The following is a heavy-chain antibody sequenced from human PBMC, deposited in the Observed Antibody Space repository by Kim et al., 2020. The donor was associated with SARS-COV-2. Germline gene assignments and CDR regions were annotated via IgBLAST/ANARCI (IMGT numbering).Heavy chain of an antibody. D-gene: IGHD2-15*01. V-gene: IGHV4-34*01. CDR1: GGSFSGYY. CDR3: ARGGRYCSGGSCPGYFQH. J-gene: IGHJ1*01. CDR2: INHSGST. Sequence: SENLSLTCAVYGGSFSGYYWSWIRQPPGKGLEWIGEINHSGSTNYNPSLKSRVTISVDTSKNQFSLKLSSVTAADTAVYYCARGGRYCSGGSCPGYFQHWGQGTLVTVSS.